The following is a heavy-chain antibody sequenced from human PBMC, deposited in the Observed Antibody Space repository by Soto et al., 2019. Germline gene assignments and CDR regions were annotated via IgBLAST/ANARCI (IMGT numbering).Heavy chain of an antibody. J-gene: IGHJ6*03. CDR2: INHSGST. CDR3: ARGRRAARRPNYYHYYMDV. D-gene: IGHD6-6*01. V-gene: IGHV4-34*01. Sequence: SQTLSLTCAVYGGSFSGYYWRWIRQPPGKALEWIGEINHSGSTNYNPSLKSRVTISVDTSKNQFSLKLSSVTAADTAVYYCARGRRAARRPNYYHYYMDVWSKGTTVTVSS. CDR1: GGSFSGYY.